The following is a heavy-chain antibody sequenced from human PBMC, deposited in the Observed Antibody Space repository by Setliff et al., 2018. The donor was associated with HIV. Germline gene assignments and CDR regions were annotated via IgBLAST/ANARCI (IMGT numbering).Heavy chain of an antibody. CDR2: IFYSGTT. J-gene: IGHJ4*02. V-gene: IGHV4-59*01. D-gene: IGHD4-17*01. CDR3: ARVRDYGGNFFDY. CDR1: EGYITGYY. Sequence: PSETLSLTCTVSEGYITGYYWTWIRQPPGRGLEWIGYIFYSGTTKFNPSLKSRAAISVDSSNNQFSLKMTSVTAADTAVYYCARVRDYGGNFFDYWGQGTLVTVSS.